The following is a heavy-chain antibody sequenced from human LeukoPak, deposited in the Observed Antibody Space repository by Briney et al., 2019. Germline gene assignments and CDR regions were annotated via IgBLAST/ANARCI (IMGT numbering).Heavy chain of an antibody. CDR2: ITSNGASG. J-gene: IGHJ4*02. Sequence: GRSLRLSCAASGFTFSGFAMHWARQAPGKGLEWISGITSNGASGGYADSVKGRFTISRDNSKNTLYLQMNSLRAEDTALYYCARVPDAMLGYFDYWGQGTLVTVSS. D-gene: IGHD2-2*01. CDR1: GFTFSGFA. CDR3: ARVPDAMLGYFDY. V-gene: IGHV3-9*01.